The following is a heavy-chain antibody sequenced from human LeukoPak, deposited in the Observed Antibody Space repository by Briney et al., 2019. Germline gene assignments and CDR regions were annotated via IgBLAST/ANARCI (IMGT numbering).Heavy chain of an antibody. V-gene: IGHV3-15*01. CDR3: TTKGVVVAATGTFDY. CDR2: IKSKTDGGTT. J-gene: IGHJ4*02. Sequence: GGSLRLSCAASGFTFSNAWMSWVPQAPGKGLEWVGRIKSKTDGGTTDYAAPVKGRFTISRDDSKNTLYLQMNSLKTEDTAVYYCTTKGVVVAATGTFDYWGQGTLVTVSS. CDR1: GFTFSNAW. D-gene: IGHD2-15*01.